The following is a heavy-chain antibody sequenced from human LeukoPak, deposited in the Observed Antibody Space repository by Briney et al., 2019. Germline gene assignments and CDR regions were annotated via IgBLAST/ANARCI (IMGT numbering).Heavy chain of an antibody. CDR1: GFSVSNTY. D-gene: IGHD2-21*02. J-gene: IGHJ3*01. Sequence: GGSLRLSCAASGFSVSNTYMSWVRQAPGKGLEWVSIIYSGGNTYYADSVKGRFTISRDNSKNTLYLQMNRLRPEDTAVYYCARGTVTAPDYWGQGTMVTVSS. V-gene: IGHV3-53*01. CDR2: IYSGGNT. CDR3: ARGTVTAPDY.